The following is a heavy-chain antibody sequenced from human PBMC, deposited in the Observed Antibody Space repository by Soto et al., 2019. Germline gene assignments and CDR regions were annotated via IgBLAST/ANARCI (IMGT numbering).Heavy chain of an antibody. V-gene: IGHV1-69*01. CDR3: ARALTRCSGGSCYGGAFDI. J-gene: IGHJ3*02. CDR2: IIPIFGTA. D-gene: IGHD2-15*01. Sequence: QVQLVQSGAEVKKPGSSVKVSCKASGGTFSSYAISWVRQAPGQGLEWMGGIIPIFGTANYAQKFKGRVTITADESTSTAYMELSSLRSEDTAVYYCARALTRCSGGSCYGGAFDIWGQGTMVTVSS. CDR1: GGTFSSYA.